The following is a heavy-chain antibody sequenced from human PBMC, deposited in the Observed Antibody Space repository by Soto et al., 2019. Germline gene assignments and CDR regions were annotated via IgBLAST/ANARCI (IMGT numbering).Heavy chain of an antibody. CDR3: AREYGISGTGRVGFDL. V-gene: IGHV1-8*01. D-gene: IGHD1-20*01. CDR1: GYTFTTYD. J-gene: IGHJ4*02. Sequence: ASVKVSCKASGYTFTTYDMNWVRQAPGQGLEWMGNIYPDNGNTDYAQKFQGRVTMTRNTSINTAYMELKSLTSEDTGVYYCAREYGISGTGRVGFDLSGQGTLVTVSS. CDR2: IYPDNGNT.